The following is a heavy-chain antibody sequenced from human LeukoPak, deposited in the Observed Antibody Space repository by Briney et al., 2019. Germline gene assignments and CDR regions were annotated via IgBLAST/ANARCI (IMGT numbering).Heavy chain of an antibody. CDR1: GYTFTSYY. CDR2: INPSGGST. J-gene: IGHJ4*02. V-gene: IGHV1-46*01. Sequence: ASVKVSCKASGYTFTSYYMHWVRQAPGQGLEGMGIINPSGGSTSYAQKFQGRVTMTRDMPTSTVYMELSSLRSEDTAVYYCARDESGTIKYWGQGTLVTVSS. D-gene: IGHD3-3*01. CDR3: ARDESGTIKY.